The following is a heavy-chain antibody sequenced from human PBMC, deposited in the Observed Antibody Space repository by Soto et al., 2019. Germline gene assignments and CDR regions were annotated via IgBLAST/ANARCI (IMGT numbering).Heavy chain of an antibody. D-gene: IGHD1-26*01. CDR2: IYYSGST. CDR3: ARDQKGGKGAIDY. J-gene: IGHJ4*02. CDR1: GGSISSGGYY. V-gene: IGHV4-31*03. Sequence: QVQLQESGPGLVKPSQTLSLTCTVSGGSISSGGYYWSWIRQHPGKGLEWIGYIYYSGSTYYNPSLKSRVTRSVDTSKNQVSLKLSSVTAADTAVYYCARDQKGGKGAIDYWGQGTLVTVSS.